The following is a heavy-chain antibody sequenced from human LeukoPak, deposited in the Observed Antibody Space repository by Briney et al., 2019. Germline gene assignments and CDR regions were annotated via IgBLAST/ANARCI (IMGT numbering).Heavy chain of an antibody. V-gene: IGHV3-21*01. Sequence: GGSLRLSCAASGFTFSSYSMNWVRQAPGKGLEWVSSISSSSSYIYYADSVKGRFTISRDNAKNSLYLRMNSLRAEDTAVYYCAREAAAVGAFDIWGQGTMVTVSS. D-gene: IGHD6-13*01. CDR2: ISSSSSYI. CDR1: GFTFSSYS. CDR3: AREAAAVGAFDI. J-gene: IGHJ3*02.